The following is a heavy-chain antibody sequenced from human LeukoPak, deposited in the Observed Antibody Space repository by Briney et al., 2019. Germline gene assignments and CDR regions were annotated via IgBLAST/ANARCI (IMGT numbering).Heavy chain of an antibody. CDR3: ARHYKATVNLWFGELGY. J-gene: IGHJ4*02. CDR1: GDSISSSNYY. V-gene: IGHV4-39*01. Sequence: PSETLSLTCTVTGDSISSSNYYWAWIRQPPGKGLEWIGSFSDSGSTYYNPSLKSRVTISVDTSKNHFYLKLRSVTAGDTAVYYCARHYKATVNLWFGELGYWGQGTLVTVSS. CDR2: FSDSGST. D-gene: IGHD3-10*01.